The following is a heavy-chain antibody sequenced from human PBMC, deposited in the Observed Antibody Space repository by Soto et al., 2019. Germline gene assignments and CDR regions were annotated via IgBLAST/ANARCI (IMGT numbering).Heavy chain of an antibody. CDR3: ARTDEPGIAAHDGPWFDP. CDR2: ISGSGGST. Sequence: GGSLRLSCAASGFTFSSYAMHWVRQAPGKGLEWVSAISGSGGSTYYADSVKGRFTISRDNSKNTLYLQMNSLRAEDTAVYYCARTDEPGIAAHDGPWFDPWGQGTLVTVS. V-gene: IGHV3-23*01. J-gene: IGHJ5*02. CDR1: GFTFSSYA. D-gene: IGHD6-6*01.